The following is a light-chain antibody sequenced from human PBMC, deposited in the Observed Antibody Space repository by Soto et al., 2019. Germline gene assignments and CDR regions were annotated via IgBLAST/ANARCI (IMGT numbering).Light chain of an antibody. V-gene: IGLV2-14*01. J-gene: IGLJ2*01. CDR2: EVS. Sequence: QSALTQPASVSGSPGQSITISCTGTSRDVGDYNDVSCYQQHPGKAPKFMISEVSNRPSGVSNRFSGSKSGNTASLTISGLQAEDEADYYCSSYANNTLFGGGTKLT. CDR1: SRDVGDYND. CDR3: SSYANNTL.